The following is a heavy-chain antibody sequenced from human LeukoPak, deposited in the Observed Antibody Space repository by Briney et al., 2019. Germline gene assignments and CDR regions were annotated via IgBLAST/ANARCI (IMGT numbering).Heavy chain of an antibody. J-gene: IGHJ2*01. Sequence: SETLSLTCPVSAASITTYYWSWIRQPPGKGLKWVGYIFYTGDTSHSPSLKSRVTISLDTSKNQFSLKLRSVTAADTAVYYCARLKMGAYFDLWGRGTLVTVSS. CDR2: IFYTGDT. CDR1: AASITTYY. V-gene: IGHV4-59*08. CDR3: ARLKMGAYFDL. D-gene: IGHD3-16*01.